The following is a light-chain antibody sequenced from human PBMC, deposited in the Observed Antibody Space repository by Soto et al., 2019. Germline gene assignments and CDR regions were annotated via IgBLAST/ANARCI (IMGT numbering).Light chain of an antibody. V-gene: IGLV2-14*01. CDR3: SSYTRSSTRV. CDR2: EVS. J-gene: IGLJ3*02. CDR1: SSDVGGYNY. Sequence: QSALTQPASVSGSPGQSITISCTGTSSDVGGYNYVSWYQQHPGKAPKVMIYEVSNRPSGVSNRFSGSKSGNTASLTISGLQAEDEDDYYCSSYTRSSTRVFGGGTKVTVL.